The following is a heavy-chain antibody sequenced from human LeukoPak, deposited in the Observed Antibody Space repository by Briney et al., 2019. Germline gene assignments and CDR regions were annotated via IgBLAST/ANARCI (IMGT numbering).Heavy chain of an antibody. CDR2: IYTSGST. Sequence: PSETLSLTCTVSGGSMRRYYWSGLRQPARKGLEWIGRIYTSGSTNYNPSLNSRVTMSVDTSKNQSSLKLSSVSAADTAVYYCARVSTMIVVVPPKGLYYYYMDVWGRGTTVTVSS. D-gene: IGHD3-22*01. V-gene: IGHV4-4*07. J-gene: IGHJ6*03. CDR3: ARVSTMIVVVPPKGLYYYYMDV. CDR1: GGSMRRYY.